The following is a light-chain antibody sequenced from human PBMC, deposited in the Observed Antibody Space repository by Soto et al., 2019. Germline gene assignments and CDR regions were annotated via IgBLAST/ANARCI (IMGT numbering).Light chain of an antibody. CDR3: PQYNNWWT. CDR1: QGVSSG. CDR2: GAS. J-gene: IGKJ1*01. V-gene: IGKV3-15*01. Sequence: EMVMTQSPATLSVSPGERATLSCRAGQGVSSGLACYQQKPGRSPRLINYGASTRAIGIPARFSGSGSGTEFTLTISSLQSEDFAVYYCPQYNNWWTFGQGTKVDI.